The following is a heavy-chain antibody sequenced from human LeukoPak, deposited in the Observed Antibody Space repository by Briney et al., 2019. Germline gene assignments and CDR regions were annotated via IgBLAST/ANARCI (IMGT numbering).Heavy chain of an antibody. V-gene: IGHV1-18*01. CDR1: GYTFTSYG. CDR2: ISAYNGNT. D-gene: IGHD3-3*01. J-gene: IGHJ5*02. Sequence: ASVKVSCKASGYTFTSYGISWVRQAPGQGLEWMGWISAYNGNTNYAQKLQGRVTMTTDTSTSTAYMELRSLRSDDTAVYYCAGSSFLTYYDFWSGFGPWGQGTLVTVSS. CDR3: AGSSFLTYYDFWSGFGP.